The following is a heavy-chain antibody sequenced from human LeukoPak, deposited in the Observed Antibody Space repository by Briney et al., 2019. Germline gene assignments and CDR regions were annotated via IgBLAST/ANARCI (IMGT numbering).Heavy chain of an antibody. J-gene: IGHJ6*02. V-gene: IGHV1-2*02. CDR1: GCTFTDYY. Sequence: GASVKASCKASGCTFTDYYIHWLRQAPGHGLEWMGWINPTTGGTYYTQNFQGRLSMTRDMSITTAYMELNKLIFSDTAVYYCASLGATTLSYYGMDVWGQGTTVTVSS. CDR3: ASLGATTLSYYGMDV. D-gene: IGHD1-26*01. CDR2: INPTTGGT.